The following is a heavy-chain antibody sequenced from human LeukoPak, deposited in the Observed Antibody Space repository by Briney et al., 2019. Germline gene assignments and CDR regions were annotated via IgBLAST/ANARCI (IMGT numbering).Heavy chain of an antibody. J-gene: IGHJ5*02. V-gene: IGHV4-31*03. Sequence: SETLSLTCTVSGGSISSGGYYWSWIRQHPGKGLEWIGYIYHSGSTYYNPSLKSRVTISVDTSKNQFSLKLSSVTAADTAVYYCAREGGGYSHWFDPWGQGTLVTVSS. D-gene: IGHD5-12*01. CDR3: AREGGGYSHWFDP. CDR2: IYHSGST. CDR1: GGSISSGGYY.